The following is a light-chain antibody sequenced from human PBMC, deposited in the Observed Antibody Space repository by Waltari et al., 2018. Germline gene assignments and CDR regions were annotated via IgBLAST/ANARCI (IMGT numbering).Light chain of an antibody. Sequence: QSVLTQPPSASGTPGQRVTISCSGNSSNIGGNYVCWYQQVPGTAPKLLIYRDDQRPSGVPDRFSGSKSGTSASLDISGLRSEDESDYHCATWDDSLGGVVFGGGTKLTVL. CDR2: RDD. J-gene: IGLJ2*01. CDR3: ATWDDSLGGVV. V-gene: IGLV1-47*01. CDR1: SSNIGGNY.